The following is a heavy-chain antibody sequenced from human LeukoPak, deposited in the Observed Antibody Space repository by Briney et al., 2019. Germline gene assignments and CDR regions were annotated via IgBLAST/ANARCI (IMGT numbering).Heavy chain of an antibody. D-gene: IGHD6-13*01. CDR2: TNPNSGGT. CDR3: ATYSSSWYYFDY. CDR1: GYTFTGYY. V-gene: IGHV1-2*02. J-gene: IGHJ4*02. Sequence: ASVKVSCKASGYTFTGYYIHWVRQAPGQGLEWMGWTNPNSGGTDYAQKFQGRVTMTRDTSISTAYMELSRLRSDDTAMYYCATYSSSWYYFDYWGQGTLVTVSS.